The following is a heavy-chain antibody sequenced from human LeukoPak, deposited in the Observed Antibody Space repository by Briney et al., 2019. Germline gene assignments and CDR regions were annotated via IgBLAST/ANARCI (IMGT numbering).Heavy chain of an antibody. CDR3: TRGVQLERRYYNWFDP. Sequence: GASVKVSCKASGYTFTSYYIHWVRQAPGQGLEWMGMINPSRGSTSYAQKFQGGLTTTRDTSTSTVYMELSSLRSEDTAVYYCTRGVQLERRYYNWFDPWGQGTLVTVSS. CDR2: INPSRGST. D-gene: IGHD1-1*01. CDR1: GYTFTSYY. V-gene: IGHV1-46*01. J-gene: IGHJ5*02.